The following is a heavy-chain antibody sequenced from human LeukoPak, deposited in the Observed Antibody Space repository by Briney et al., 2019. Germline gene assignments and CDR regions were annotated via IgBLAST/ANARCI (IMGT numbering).Heavy chain of an antibody. CDR3: ARLSGYDLPRDY. Sequence: ASVKVSCKASGYTFTGYYIHWVRQAPGQGLEWMGWINPNSGGTNYAQKFQGRVTMTRDTSISTAYMELSRLRSDDTAVYYCARLSGYDLPRDYWGQGTLVTVSS. CDR2: INPNSGGT. CDR1: GYTFTGYY. V-gene: IGHV1-2*02. D-gene: IGHD5-12*01. J-gene: IGHJ4*02.